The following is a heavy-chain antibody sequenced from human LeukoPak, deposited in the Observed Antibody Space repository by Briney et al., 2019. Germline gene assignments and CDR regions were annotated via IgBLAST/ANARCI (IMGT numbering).Heavy chain of an antibody. J-gene: IGHJ6*03. V-gene: IGHV3-21*01. CDR1: GFTFSSYS. CDR2: ISSSSSYI. D-gene: IGHD2-15*01. Sequence: GGSLRLSCAASGFTFSSYSMNWVRQAPGKGLEWVSSISSSSSYIYYADSVKGRFTISRDNAKNSLYPQMNSLRAEDTAVYYCARDPGYCSGGSCQYYYYYYMDVWGKGTTVTVSS. CDR3: ARDPGYCSGGSCQYYYYYYMDV.